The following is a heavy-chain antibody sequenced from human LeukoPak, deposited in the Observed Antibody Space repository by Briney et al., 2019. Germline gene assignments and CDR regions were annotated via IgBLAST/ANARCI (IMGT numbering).Heavy chain of an antibody. CDR3: ARLRFLEWLPHPFDY. CDR1: GNSFGNYY. V-gene: IGHV4-4*07. CDR2: IYTSGST. D-gene: IGHD3-3*01. Sequence: SETLSLTCTVSGNSFGNYYWSWIRQPAGKGLEWIGRIYTSGSTTYNPSLKSRVTMSVDTSKNQFSLKLSSVTAADTAVYYCARLRFLEWLPHPFDYWGQGTLVTVSS. J-gene: IGHJ4*02.